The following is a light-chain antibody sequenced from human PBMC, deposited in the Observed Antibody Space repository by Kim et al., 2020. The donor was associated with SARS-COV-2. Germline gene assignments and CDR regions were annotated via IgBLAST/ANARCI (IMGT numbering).Light chain of an antibody. CDR2: DVS. V-gene: IGLV2-11*01. CDR3: CSYAGKYTL. Sequence: QSALTQPRSVSGSPGQSVTISCTGTSSDVGGYNYVSWYQQHPGKAPKLMIYDVSKRPSGVPDRFSGSKSGNTASLTISGLQADDESDYYCCSYAGKYTLFGGGTQLTVL. J-gene: IGLJ2*01. CDR1: SSDVGGYNY.